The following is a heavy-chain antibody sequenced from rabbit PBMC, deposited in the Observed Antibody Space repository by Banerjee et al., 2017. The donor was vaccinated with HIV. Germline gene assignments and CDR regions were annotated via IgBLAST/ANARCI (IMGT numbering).Heavy chain of an antibody. D-gene: IGHD4-2*01. CDR1: GFSLSNSYV. CDR3: ARGYAGDVGYGHNL. J-gene: IGHJ4*01. V-gene: IGHV1S40*01. Sequence: QSLEESGGDLVKPGASLTLTCTASGFSLSNSYVMCWVRQAPGKGLEWIACIVAGSSGSTYYASWAKGRFTISKTSSTTVTLQMTSLTAADTATYFCARGYAGDVGYGHNLWGPGTLVTVS. CDR2: IVAGSSGST.